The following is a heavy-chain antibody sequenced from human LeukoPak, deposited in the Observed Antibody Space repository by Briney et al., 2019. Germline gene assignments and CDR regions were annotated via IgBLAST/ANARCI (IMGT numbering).Heavy chain of an antibody. CDR3: ARASYYAHDLDY. CDR2: IYYSGST. D-gene: IGHD3-3*01. V-gene: IGHV4-39*07. CDR1: GGSISSSSYY. J-gene: IGHJ4*02. Sequence: SETLSLTCTVSGGSISSSSYYWGWIRQPPGKGLEWIGSIYYSGSTYYNPSLKSRVTIPVDTSKNQFSLKLNSVTAADTAVYYCARASYYAHDLDYWGQGTLVTVSS.